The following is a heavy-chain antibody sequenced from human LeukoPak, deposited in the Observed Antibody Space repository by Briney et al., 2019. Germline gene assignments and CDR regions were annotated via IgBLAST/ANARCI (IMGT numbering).Heavy chain of an antibody. CDR1: GYTFTSYG. D-gene: IGHD3-9*01. V-gene: IGHV1-18*01. J-gene: IGHJ6*03. Sequence: ASVKVSCKASGYTFTSYGISWVRQAPGQRLEWMGWISAYNGNTNYAQKLQGRVTMTTDTSTSTAYMELRSLRSDDTAVYYCARGPRTYYDILTGYYTPYYYYYMDVWGKGTTVTVS. CDR3: ARGPRTYYDILTGYYTPYYYYYMDV. CDR2: ISAYNGNT.